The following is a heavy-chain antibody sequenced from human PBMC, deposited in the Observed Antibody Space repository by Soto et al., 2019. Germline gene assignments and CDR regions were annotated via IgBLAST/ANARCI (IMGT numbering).Heavy chain of an antibody. J-gene: IGHJ6*02. CDR2: ISAYNGNT. D-gene: IGHD6-6*01. Sequence: QVQLVQSGAEVKKPGASVKVSCKASGYTFTSYGISWVRQAPGQGLEWMGWISAYNGNTNYAQKLQGRVTMTTDTSXSXXYMELRSLRSDDTAVYYCARDKIGSSGYYYYGMDVWGQGTTVTVSS. V-gene: IGHV1-18*01. CDR1: GYTFTSYG. CDR3: ARDKIGSSGYYYYGMDV.